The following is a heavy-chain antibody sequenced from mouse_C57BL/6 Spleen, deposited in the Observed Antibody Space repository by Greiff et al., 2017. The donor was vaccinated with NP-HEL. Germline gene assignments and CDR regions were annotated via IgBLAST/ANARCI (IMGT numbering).Heavy chain of an antibody. Sequence: QVQLKESGPGLVQPSQSLSITCTVSGFSLTSYGVHWVRQPPGKGLEWLGVIWSGGSTDYNAAFISRLSISKDNSKSQVFFKMNSLQADDTAIYYCAKKAYSNYGYFDVWGTGTTVTVSS. V-gene: IGHV2-4*01. CDR3: AKKAYSNYGYFDV. D-gene: IGHD2-5*01. J-gene: IGHJ1*03. CDR2: IWSGGST. CDR1: GFSLTSYG.